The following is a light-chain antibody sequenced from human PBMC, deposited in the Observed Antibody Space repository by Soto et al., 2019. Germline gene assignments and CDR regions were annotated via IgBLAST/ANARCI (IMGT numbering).Light chain of an antibody. CDR3: QSYDSSLSGSV. Sequence: QSVLTQPPSVSGAPGQRVTMSSTGSSSNIGAGYDVHWYQQLPGTAPKLLIYGNSNRPSGVPDRFSGSKSGTSASLAITGLQAEDEADYYCQSYDSSLSGSVFGGGTKVTVL. V-gene: IGLV1-40*01. J-gene: IGLJ3*02. CDR2: GNS. CDR1: SSNIGAGYD.